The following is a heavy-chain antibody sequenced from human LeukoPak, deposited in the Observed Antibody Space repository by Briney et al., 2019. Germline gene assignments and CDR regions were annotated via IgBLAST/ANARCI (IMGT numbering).Heavy chain of an antibody. CDR1: GGSISSGGYY. Sequence: SETLSLTCSVSGGSISSGGYYWSWIRQPAGKGLEWIGRIYTSGSTNYNPSLKSRVTMSVDTSKNQFSLKLSSVTAADTAVYYCARDIVVVRAFDIWGQGTMVTVSS. J-gene: IGHJ3*02. CDR2: IYTSGST. CDR3: ARDIVVVRAFDI. D-gene: IGHD2-2*01. V-gene: IGHV4-61*02.